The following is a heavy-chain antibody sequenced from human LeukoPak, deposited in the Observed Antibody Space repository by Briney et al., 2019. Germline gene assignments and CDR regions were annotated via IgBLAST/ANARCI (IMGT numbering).Heavy chain of an antibody. J-gene: IGHJ4*02. D-gene: IGHD4-23*01. CDR3: ARDYDDNSRCFGY. V-gene: IGHV1-18*01. CDR2: VSAYNGHT. Sequence: ASVKVSCKASGYTFTTYGINWVRQAPGQGLQWMGWVSAYNGHTNYVQNLQGRVTMTTDSSTGTAYMELRSLKSDDTAVYYCARDYDDNSRCFGYWGQGTLVTVSS. CDR1: GYTFTTYG.